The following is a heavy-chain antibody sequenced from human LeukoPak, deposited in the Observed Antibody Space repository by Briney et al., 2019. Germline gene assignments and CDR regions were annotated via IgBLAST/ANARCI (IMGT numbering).Heavy chain of an antibody. CDR2: INDSGST. V-gene: IGHV4-61*03. CDR1: GYSISSGYY. Sequence: SETLSLTCTVSGYSISSGYYWSWIRQPPGKGLEWIGYINDSGSTNYNPSLKSRVTISVDTSKNHFSLRLGSVTAADTAVYYCARDIRPEGFDYWGQGTLVTVSS. D-gene: IGHD1-14*01. CDR3: ARDIRPEGFDY. J-gene: IGHJ4*02.